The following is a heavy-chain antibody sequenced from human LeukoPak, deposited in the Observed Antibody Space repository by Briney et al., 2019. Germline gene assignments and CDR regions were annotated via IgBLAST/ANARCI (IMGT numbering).Heavy chain of an antibody. CDR3: ARAGRYFDWLSFFDY. CDR1: GFTFSSYW. V-gene: IGHV3-7*03. J-gene: IGHJ4*02. D-gene: IGHD3-9*01. Sequence: PGGSLRLSCAASGFTFSSYWMSWVRQAPAKGLEWVANIKQDGSEKYYVDSVKGRFTISRDNAKNSLYLQINSLRAEDTAVYYCARAGRYFDWLSFFDYWGQGTLVTVSS. CDR2: IKQDGSEK.